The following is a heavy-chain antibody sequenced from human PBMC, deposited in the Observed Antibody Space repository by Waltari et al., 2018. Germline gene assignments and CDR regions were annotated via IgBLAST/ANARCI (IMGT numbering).Heavy chain of an antibody. J-gene: IGHJ3*02. V-gene: IGHV1-24*01. D-gene: IGHD1-26*01. Sequence: QVQLVQSGAEVKKPGASVKVSCKVSGYTLTELSMHWVRQAPGKGLEWMGGFDPEDGETIYGTKVQGRGNMTEDTSTDTAYMELSSLRSEDTAVYYCATNRRGWEPRFDIWGQGTMVTVSS. CDR1: GYTLTELS. CDR3: ATNRRGWEPRFDI. CDR2: FDPEDGET.